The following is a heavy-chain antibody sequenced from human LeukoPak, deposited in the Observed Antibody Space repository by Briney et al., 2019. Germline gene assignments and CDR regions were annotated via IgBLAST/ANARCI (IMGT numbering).Heavy chain of an antibody. J-gene: IGHJ4*02. D-gene: IGHD3-10*01. CDR3: AKDLIWVGDGSGNLFDY. V-gene: IGHV3-48*03. CDR1: GFIFSSYE. Sequence: GGSLRLSCAASGFIFSSYEMNWVRQAPGKGLEWVSYISSSGSTIYYADSVKGRLTISRDNAKNSLYLQMNSLRAEDTALYYCAKDLIWVGDGSGNLFDYWGQGTLVTVSS. CDR2: ISSSGSTI.